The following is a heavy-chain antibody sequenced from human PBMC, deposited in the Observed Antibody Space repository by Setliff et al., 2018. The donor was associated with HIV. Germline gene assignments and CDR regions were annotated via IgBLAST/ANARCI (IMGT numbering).Heavy chain of an antibody. V-gene: IGHV5-51*01. CDR1: GFTFTDYW. D-gene: IGHD5-12*01. Sequence: PGESLKISCKGSGFTFTDYWIGWVRQMPEKGLEWMGIIYPDDSDTRYSPSFQGQVTLSADKSINTTYLQWSSLKASDTAMYYCARLGHSGHDSDPHIPCLDYWGQGALVTVSS. CDR2: IYPDDSDT. J-gene: IGHJ4*02. CDR3: ARLGHSGHDSDPHIPCLDY.